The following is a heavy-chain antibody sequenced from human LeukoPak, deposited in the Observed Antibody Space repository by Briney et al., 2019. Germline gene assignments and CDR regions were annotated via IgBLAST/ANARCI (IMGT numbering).Heavy chain of an antibody. J-gene: IGHJ3*02. D-gene: IGHD2-8*02. Sequence: PGGSLRLSCAASGFTFSSSAMSWVRQAPGKGLEWVSYISSSGSTIYYADSVKGRFTISRDNAKNSLYLQMNSLRAEDTAVYYCASQTGEGAFDIWGQGTMVTVSS. V-gene: IGHV3-48*03. CDR1: GFTFSSSA. CDR3: ASQTGEGAFDI. CDR2: ISSSGSTI.